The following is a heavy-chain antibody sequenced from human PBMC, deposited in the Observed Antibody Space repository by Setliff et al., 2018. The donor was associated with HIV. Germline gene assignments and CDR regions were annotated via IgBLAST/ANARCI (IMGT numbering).Heavy chain of an antibody. CDR1: GFTFSGYK. J-gene: IGHJ4*02. CDR2: ISYDGTNK. CDR3: ARDLDVSGSYDY. D-gene: IGHD1-26*01. Sequence: GESLKISCAASGFTFSGYKMHWVRQAPGKGLEWVTVISYDGTNKYYADSVKGRFSISRDNSKNTVYLQMNNLKVDDTALYFCARDLDVSGSYDYWGQGTQVTVSS. V-gene: IGHV3-30*04.